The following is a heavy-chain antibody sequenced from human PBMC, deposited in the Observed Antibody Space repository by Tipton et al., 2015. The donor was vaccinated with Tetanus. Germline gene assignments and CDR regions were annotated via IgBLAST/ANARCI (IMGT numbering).Heavy chain of an antibody. V-gene: IGHV3-9*01. CDR3: TKDKSREYSSPHDY. D-gene: IGHD6-6*01. CDR2: ISWNSGSI. CDR1: GFTFDDYA. Sequence: TASGFTFDDYAMHWVRQAPGKGLEWVSGISWNSGSIGYADSVKGRFTISRDNAKNSLYLQMNSLRAEDTALYYCTKDKSREYSSPHDYWGQGTLVTVSS. J-gene: IGHJ4*02.